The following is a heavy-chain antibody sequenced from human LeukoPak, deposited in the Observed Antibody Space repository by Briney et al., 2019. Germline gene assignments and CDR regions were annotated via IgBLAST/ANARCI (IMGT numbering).Heavy chain of an antibody. J-gene: IGHJ4*02. D-gene: IGHD2-21*01. CDR3: ARKSLWFKYYDY. V-gene: IGHV3-30*01. CDR1: GFTFTSYT. Sequence: GGSLRLSCAASGFTFTSYTMHWVRRPPGQGLEWVAATSYDGGNRYYADYVKGRFTISRDNSNNTLFLQMKSLRTEDTAVYFCARKSLWFKYYDYWGQGIWVTVSS. CDR2: TSYDGGNR.